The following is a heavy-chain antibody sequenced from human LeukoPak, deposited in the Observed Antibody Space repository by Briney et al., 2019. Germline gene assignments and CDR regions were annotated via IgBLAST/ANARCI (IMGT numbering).Heavy chain of an antibody. CDR1: GFTFSSYG. CDR2: IRYDGSNK. CDR3: AKGGSGSGSYYSYWDV. Sequence: PGGSLRLSCAASGFTFSSYGMHWVRQAPGKGLEWVAFIRYDGSNKYYADSVKGRFTISRDNSKNTLYLQMNSLRAEDTAVYYCAKGGSGSGSYYSYWDVWGKGTTVTVSS. V-gene: IGHV3-30*02. J-gene: IGHJ6*03. D-gene: IGHD1-26*01.